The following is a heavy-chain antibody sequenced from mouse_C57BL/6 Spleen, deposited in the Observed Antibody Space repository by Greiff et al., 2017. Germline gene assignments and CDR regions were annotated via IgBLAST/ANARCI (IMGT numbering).Heavy chain of an antibody. CDR3: ARNNFYYYGSSSHCYFDV. V-gene: IGHV1-69*01. CDR1: GYTFTSYW. J-gene: IGHJ1*03. CDR2: IDPSDSYT. D-gene: IGHD1-1*01. Sequence: VQLQQPGAELVMPGASVKLSCKASGYTFTSYWMHWVKQRPGQGLEWIGEIDPSDSYTNYNQKFKGKSTLTVDKSSSTAYMQLSSLTSEDSAVYYCARNNFYYYGSSSHCYFDVCGTGTTVTVSS.